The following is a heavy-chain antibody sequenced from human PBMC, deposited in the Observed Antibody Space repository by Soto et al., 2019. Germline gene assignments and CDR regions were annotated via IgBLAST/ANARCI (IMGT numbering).Heavy chain of an antibody. D-gene: IGHD3-10*01. CDR2: ISDDGSNK. Sequence: QVQLVESGGGVVQPGRSLRLSCADSGFTLTNYAMHWVRQGPGKGLEWVAVISDDGSNKYYANSVKGRFTISRDNSKNTLYLPMNSLRAEDTAVYYCARVKYGSGSPSDWGQGTMVTVSS. CDR1: GFTLTNYA. J-gene: IGHJ3*01. CDR3: ARVKYGSGSPSD. V-gene: IGHV3-30-3*01.